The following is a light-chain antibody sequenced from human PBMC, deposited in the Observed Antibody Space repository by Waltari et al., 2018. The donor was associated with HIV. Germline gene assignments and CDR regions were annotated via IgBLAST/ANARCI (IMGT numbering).Light chain of an antibody. Sequence: SAVTQPASVSGLPGQSISISCPGDDNDLGVYNFVSWYQQHTGKPPRLILYDVDSRASGISARFSGSKSGHTASLNISGLRAEDEAEYYCASFTDDNTLLFGGGTKVTVL. V-gene: IGLV2-14*03. CDR2: DVD. CDR1: DNDLGVYNF. CDR3: ASFTDDNTLL. J-gene: IGLJ2*01.